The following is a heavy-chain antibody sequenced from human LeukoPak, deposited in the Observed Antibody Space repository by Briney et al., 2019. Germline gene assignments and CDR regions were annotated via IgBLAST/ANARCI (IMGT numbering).Heavy chain of an antibody. D-gene: IGHD1-26*01. V-gene: IGHV4-59*01. Sequence: PSETLSLTCTVSGGSISTYYWSWIRQPPGRGLEWIGYIYYSGITDYSPSLKSRVTISIDTSKKQFSLKLCSVTAADTAVYYCARWEASRVAFDIWGQGTLVTVSS. J-gene: IGHJ3*02. CDR2: IYYSGIT. CDR3: ARWEASRVAFDI. CDR1: GGSISTYY.